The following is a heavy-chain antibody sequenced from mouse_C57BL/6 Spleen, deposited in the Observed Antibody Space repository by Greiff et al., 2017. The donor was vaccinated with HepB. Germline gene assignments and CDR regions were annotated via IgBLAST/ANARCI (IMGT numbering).Heavy chain of an antibody. Sequence: VQLVESGAELARPGASVKMSCKASGYTFTSYTMHWVKQRPGQGLEWIGYINPSSGYTKYNQKFKDKATLTADKSSSTAYMQLSSLTSEDSAVYYCARSGGWYFFFDYWGQGTTLTVSS. CDR2: INPSSGYT. CDR1: GYTFTSYT. CDR3: ARSGGWYFFFDY. V-gene: IGHV1-4*01. J-gene: IGHJ2*01. D-gene: IGHD1-1*02.